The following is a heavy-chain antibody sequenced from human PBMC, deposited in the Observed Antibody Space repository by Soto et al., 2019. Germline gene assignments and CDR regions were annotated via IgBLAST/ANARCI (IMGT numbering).Heavy chain of an antibody. CDR1: GYTFTSYG. V-gene: IGHV1-18*01. Sequence: ASVKVSCKASGYTFTSYGISWVRQAPGQGLEWMGWISAYNGNTNYAQKLQGRVTMTTDNSNNTLHLQMDSLRAEDTAVYYCAKATTTVTSRSLDSWGLGTLVTVSS. CDR3: AKATTTVTSRSLDS. J-gene: IGHJ4*02. CDR2: ISAYNGNT. D-gene: IGHD4-17*01.